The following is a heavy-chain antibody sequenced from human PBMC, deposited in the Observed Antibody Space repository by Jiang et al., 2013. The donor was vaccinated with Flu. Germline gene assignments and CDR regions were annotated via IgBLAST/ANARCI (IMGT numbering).Heavy chain of an antibody. V-gene: IGHV2-26*01. Sequence: KPTQTLTLTCTVSGFSLSNARMGVSWIRQPPGKALEWLAHIFSNDEKSYSTSLKSRLTISKDTSKSQVVLTMTNMDPVDTATYYCALLYGSGSYWQIPESYFDYWGQGTLVTVSS. CDR3: ALLYGSGSYWQIPESYFDY. CDR1: GFSLSNARMG. CDR2: IFSNDEK. J-gene: IGHJ4*02. D-gene: IGHD3-10*01.